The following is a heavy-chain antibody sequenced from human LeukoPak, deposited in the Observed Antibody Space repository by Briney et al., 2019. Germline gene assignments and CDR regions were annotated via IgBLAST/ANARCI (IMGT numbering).Heavy chain of an antibody. D-gene: IGHD3-22*01. V-gene: IGHV3-43*02. Sequence: GGSLRLSCAASGFTFDDYAMHWVRQAPGRRLEWVSLISGDGGSTYYADSVKGRFTISRDNSKNCLYLQMNSLRTEDTALYYCAKGYYYDSSGYYFLDYWGQGTLVTVSS. CDR2: ISGDGGST. CDR1: GFTFDDYA. J-gene: IGHJ4*02. CDR3: AKGYYYDSSGYYFLDY.